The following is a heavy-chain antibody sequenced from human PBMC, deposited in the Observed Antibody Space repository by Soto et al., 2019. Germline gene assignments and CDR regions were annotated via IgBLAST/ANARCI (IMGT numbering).Heavy chain of an antibody. J-gene: IGHJ1*01. Sequence: SQSMSLTWTLAAGSISSGGYYWSWFRQHPWKGLEWIGYIYYRGSTYYNPSLKSRVTISVATSKNQFSLELSSVTDADTAVYYRARESPPPPHQLFRSGMEY. CDR3: ARESPPPPHQLFRSGMEY. CDR1: AGSISSGGYY. V-gene: IGHV4-31*02. CDR2: IYYRGST. D-gene: IGHD2-2*01.